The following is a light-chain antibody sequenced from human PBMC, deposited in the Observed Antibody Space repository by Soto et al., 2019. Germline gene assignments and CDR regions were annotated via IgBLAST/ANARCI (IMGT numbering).Light chain of an antibody. Sequence: EIVMTQSPAILSVSPGERATLSCRASQSVSSNLAWYQEKPGQAPRLLINDASARANGIPVRFTGSGSGTEFTLTISSLESEEFAVYYCQQDNNWPALTFGGGTKVEIK. CDR3: QQDNNWPALT. V-gene: IGKV3-15*01. CDR1: QSVSSN. CDR2: DAS. J-gene: IGKJ4*01.